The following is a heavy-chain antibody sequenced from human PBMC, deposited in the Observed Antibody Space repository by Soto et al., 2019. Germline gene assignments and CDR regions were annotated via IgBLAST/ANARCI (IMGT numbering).Heavy chain of an antibody. D-gene: IGHD6-13*01. CDR2: INHSGST. CDR1: GGTFRGYD. Sequence: SETQSLTCTVYGGTFRGYDWSWIRQPPGKGLEWIGEINHSGSTNYNPSLKSRVTISVDTSKNQFSLKLSSVTAADTAFYFCAGAGIAEAVSAFEYWGQGTLVTVSS. CDR3: AGAGIAEAVSAFEY. J-gene: IGHJ4*02. V-gene: IGHV4-34*01.